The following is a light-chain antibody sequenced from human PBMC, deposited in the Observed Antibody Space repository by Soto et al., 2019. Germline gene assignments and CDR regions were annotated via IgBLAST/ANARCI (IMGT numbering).Light chain of an antibody. J-gene: IGKJ5*01. Sequence: SPGETATLSCRASQVLGTNLAWYQQKPGQSPTLLIYGIYIRATGVPVRFTGSGSGTEFTLTITSLQSEDFATYYCQQYNYWPPITFGQGTRLEI. CDR2: GIY. CDR1: QVLGTN. V-gene: IGKV3-15*01. CDR3: QQYNYWPPIT.